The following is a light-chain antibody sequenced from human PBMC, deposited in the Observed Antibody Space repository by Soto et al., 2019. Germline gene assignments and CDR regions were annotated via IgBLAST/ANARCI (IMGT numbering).Light chain of an antibody. J-gene: IGLJ2*01. V-gene: IGLV1-44*01. Sequence: QSVLTQPPSASGTPGQRVTISCSGSSSNIGSNSINWYQQFPGTAPKLLIYNNNQRPSGVPDRFSGSKFGTSVSLAISGLQSEDEADYYCAAWDDSLNVVVFGGGTKLTVL. CDR3: AAWDDSLNVVV. CDR1: SSNIGSNS. CDR2: NNN.